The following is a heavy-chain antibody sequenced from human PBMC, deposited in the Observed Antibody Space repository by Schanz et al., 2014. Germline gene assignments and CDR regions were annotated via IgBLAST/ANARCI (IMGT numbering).Heavy chain of an antibody. CDR2: IYRGGST. CDR1: GFTVTSYY. V-gene: IGHV3-53*01. CDR3: ARDGGRDGYNLAFDV. D-gene: IGHD5-12*01. J-gene: IGHJ3*01. Sequence: EMQLVESGGGLIQPGGSLRLSCAASGFTVTSYYMSWVRQAPGKGLEWVSVIYRGGSTYYADSVKGRFIISRDSSKNTLFLQMNSLRAEDTAVYFCARDGGRDGYNLAFDVWGQGTLVTVSS.